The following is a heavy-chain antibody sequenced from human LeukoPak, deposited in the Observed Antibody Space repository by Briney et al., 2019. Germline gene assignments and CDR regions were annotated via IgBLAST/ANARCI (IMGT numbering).Heavy chain of an antibody. CDR3: ARPRRRDGYNSGDAFDI. CDR1: GYSFTSYW. V-gene: IGHV5-51*01. Sequence: GESLKISCKGSGYSFTSYWIGWVRQMPGKGLEWMGIIYPGDSDTRYSPSFQGQVTISADKPISTAYLQWSSLKASDTAMYYCARPRRRDGYNSGDAFDIWGQGTMVTVSS. D-gene: IGHD5-24*01. J-gene: IGHJ3*02. CDR2: IYPGDSDT.